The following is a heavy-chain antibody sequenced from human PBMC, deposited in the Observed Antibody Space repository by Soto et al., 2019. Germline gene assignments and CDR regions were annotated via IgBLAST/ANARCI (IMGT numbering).Heavy chain of an antibody. CDR2: INPNSGGT. CDR3: ARSGYSSGWYPFDY. CDR1: GYTFTSYG. D-gene: IGHD6-19*01. J-gene: IGHJ4*02. V-gene: IGHV1-2*02. Sequence: EASVKVSCKASGYTFTSYGIRWVRQAPGQGLEWMGWINPNSGGTNYAQKFQGRVTMTRDTSISTAYMELRRLRSEDTAVYYCARSGYSSGWYPFDYWGQGTLVTVSS.